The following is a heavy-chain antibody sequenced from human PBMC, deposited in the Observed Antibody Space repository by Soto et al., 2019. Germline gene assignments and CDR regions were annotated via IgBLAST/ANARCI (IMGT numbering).Heavy chain of an antibody. CDR2: VSYSGST. Sequence: SETLSLTCSLSGGAIGGYYWSWIRQPPGKALEWIGYVSYSGSTDYHPSLKSRVSISIDTSKNQFSLKMISVTAADTAVYYCVRHGSDSGWLFFDPWGQGALVTVSS. D-gene: IGHD6-19*01. J-gene: IGHJ5*02. CDR3: VRHGSDSGWLFFDP. V-gene: IGHV4-59*08. CDR1: GGAIGGYY.